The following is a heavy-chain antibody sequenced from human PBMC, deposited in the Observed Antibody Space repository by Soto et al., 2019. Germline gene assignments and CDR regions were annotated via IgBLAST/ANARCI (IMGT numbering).Heavy chain of an antibody. CDR1: GFNFSDHY. Sequence: KPGGSLRLSCVASGFNFSDHYMTWIRQAPGKGLEWVSYISSSGLTTYYADFAEGRFTISRDNAKDSLYLHLNSLRVGDTAVYYCARYGTRGDWWGLGTQVTVSS. CDR3: ARYGTRGDW. CDR2: ISSSGLTT. J-gene: IGHJ5*01. V-gene: IGHV3-11*04. D-gene: IGHD3-10*01.